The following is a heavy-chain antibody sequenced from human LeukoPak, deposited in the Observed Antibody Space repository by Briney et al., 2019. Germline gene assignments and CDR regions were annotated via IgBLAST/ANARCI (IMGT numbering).Heavy chain of an antibody. Sequence: TGGSLRLSCAASGFTFSNYGIHWVRQAPGKGLEWLAVISYDGDNKYYADSVKGRFTISRDNSKNTLYLQMNSLRAEDTAVYYCAKADLGYGSGSHSVPHFDYWGQGTLVTVSS. CDR1: GFTFSNYG. J-gene: IGHJ4*02. CDR3: AKADLGYGSGSHSVPHFDY. V-gene: IGHV3-30*18. D-gene: IGHD3-10*01. CDR2: ISYDGDNK.